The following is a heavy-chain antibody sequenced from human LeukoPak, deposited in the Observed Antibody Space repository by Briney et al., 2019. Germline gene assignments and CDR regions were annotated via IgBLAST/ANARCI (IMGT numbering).Heavy chain of an antibody. D-gene: IGHD3-10*01. CDR2: INPNSGGT. J-gene: IGHJ2*01. Sequence: ASVKVSCKASGYTFTGYYMHWMRQAPGQGLEWMGWINPNSGGTNYAQKFQGRVTMTRDMSTSTVYMELSSLRSEDTAVYYCARASGSTLYWYFDLWGRGTLVTVSS. CDR1: GYTFTGYY. CDR3: ARASGSTLYWYFDL. V-gene: IGHV1-2*02.